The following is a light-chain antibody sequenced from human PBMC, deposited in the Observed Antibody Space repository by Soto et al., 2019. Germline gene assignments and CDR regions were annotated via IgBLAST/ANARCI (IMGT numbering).Light chain of an antibody. CDR3: QQYYSYPWT. J-gene: IGKJ1*01. CDR1: RSVSNY. V-gene: IGKV3-11*01. Sequence: IVLTHSPATLSLSPGESATLSCRASRSVSNYLAWYQQKPGQAPRLLIYDASSRPTDIPARFSGSGSGTDFTLTISCLQSEDFATYYCQQYYSYPWTFGQGTKVDIK. CDR2: DAS.